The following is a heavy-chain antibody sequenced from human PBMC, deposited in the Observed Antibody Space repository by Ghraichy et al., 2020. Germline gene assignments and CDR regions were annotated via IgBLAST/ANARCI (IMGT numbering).Heavy chain of an antibody. CDR2: ISYDGSNK. CDR3: ARAKESYYYYMDV. CDR1: GFTFSSYA. Sequence: GGSLRLSCAASGFTFSSYAMHWVRQAPGKGLEWVAVISYDGSNKYYADSVKGRFTISRDNSKNTLYLQMNSLRAEDTAVYYCARAKESYYYYMDVWGKGTTVTVSS. V-gene: IGHV3-30-3*01. J-gene: IGHJ6*03.